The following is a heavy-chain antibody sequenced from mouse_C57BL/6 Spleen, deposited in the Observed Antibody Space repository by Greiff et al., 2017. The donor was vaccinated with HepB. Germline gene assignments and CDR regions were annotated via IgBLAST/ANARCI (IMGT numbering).Heavy chain of an antibody. V-gene: IGHV1-64*01. CDR2: IHPNSGST. D-gene: IGHD4-1*01. CDR3: AHVSNWYSNFDY. CDR1: GYTFTSYW. Sequence: QVQLQQPGAELVKPGASVKLSCKASGYTFTSYWMHWVKQRPGQGLEWIGMIHPNSGSTNYNEKFKSKATLTVDKSSSTAYMQLSSLTSEDSAVYYCAHVSNWYSNFDYWGQGTTLTVSS. J-gene: IGHJ2*01.